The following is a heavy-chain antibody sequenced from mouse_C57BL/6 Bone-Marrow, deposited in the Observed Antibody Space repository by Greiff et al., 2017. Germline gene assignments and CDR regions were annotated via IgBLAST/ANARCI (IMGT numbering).Heavy chain of an antibody. J-gene: IGHJ3*01. CDR2: IYPGDGDT. Sequence: QVQLQQSGAELVKPGASVKISCTASGYAFSSSWMNWVKQRPGKSLEWIGQIYPGDGDTNYKGKFKGKATLTADTSSSTAYMHLSSLTADDSAVYFCSRGAYWGQGTLVTVSA. CDR3: SRGAY. CDR1: GYAFSSSW. V-gene: IGHV1-80*01.